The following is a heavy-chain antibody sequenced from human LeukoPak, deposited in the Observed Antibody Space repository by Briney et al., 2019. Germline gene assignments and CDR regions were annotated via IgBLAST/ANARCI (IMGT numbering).Heavy chain of an antibody. Sequence: SVKVSCKASGGTFISYAISWVRQAPGQGLEWMGGIIPIFGTANYAQKFQGRVTITADESTSTAYMELSSLRSEDTAVYYCARKEATVTTFPHYYYGMDVWGQGTTVTVSS. J-gene: IGHJ6*02. CDR1: GGTFISYA. CDR3: ARKEATVTTFPHYYYGMDV. V-gene: IGHV1-69*13. CDR2: IIPIFGTA. D-gene: IGHD4-17*01.